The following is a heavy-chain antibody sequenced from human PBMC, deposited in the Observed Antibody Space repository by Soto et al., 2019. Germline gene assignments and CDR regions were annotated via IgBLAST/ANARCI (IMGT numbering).Heavy chain of an antibody. Sequence: LSLTCVVSGGSISSGGYSWSWIRQPPGKGLEWIGYVFHSGSTYYSPSLKSRVTISIDGSKNQFSLKLTSVTAADTAVYYCARGSYGAGSDYWGQGILVTVSS. V-gene: IGHV4-30-2*01. CDR3: ARGSYGAGSDY. D-gene: IGHD3-10*01. CDR2: VFHSGST. CDR1: GGSISSGGYS. J-gene: IGHJ4*02.